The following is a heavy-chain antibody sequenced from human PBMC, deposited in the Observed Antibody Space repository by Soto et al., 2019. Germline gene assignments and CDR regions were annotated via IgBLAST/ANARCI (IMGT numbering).Heavy chain of an antibody. J-gene: IGHJ4*02. Sequence: QITLKESGPTLVKPTQTLTLTCTFSGFSFGVSGVGVGWIRQPPGKALEWLALVFWHDDKRYNPSLRSRLTITKGAPKNQVVLTMTNMDPLDPATYFCARAYPYDFDYWGQGTLVSVSS. D-gene: IGHD2-2*02. V-gene: IGHV2-5*01. CDR2: VFWHDDK. CDR3: ARAYPYDFDY. CDR1: GFSFGVSGVG.